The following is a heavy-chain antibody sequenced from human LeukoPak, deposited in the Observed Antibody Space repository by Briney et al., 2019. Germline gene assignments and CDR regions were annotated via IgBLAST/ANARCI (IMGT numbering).Heavy chain of an antibody. CDR1: GFSFSAYW. V-gene: IGHV3-7*01. D-gene: IGHD3-22*01. CDR3: ARAGYYDSSGYYLDY. J-gene: IGHJ4*02. CDR2: INPAGSET. Sequence: GSLRLSCAASGFSFSAYWMTWVRQAPGTGLEWVANINPAGSETYYVDPVKGRFSISRDNAKNSLYLQMNSLRAEDTAVYYCARAGYYDSSGYYLDYWGQGTLVTVSS.